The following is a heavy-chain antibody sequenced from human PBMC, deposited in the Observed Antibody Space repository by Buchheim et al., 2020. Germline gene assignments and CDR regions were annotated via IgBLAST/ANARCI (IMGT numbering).Heavy chain of an antibody. CDR1: GFTFSSYG. J-gene: IGHJ4*02. Sequence: QVQLVESGGGVVQPGRSLRLSCAASGFTFSSYGMHWVRQAPGKGLEWVAVISYDGSNKYYADSVKGRFTISRDNSKNPLYLQMNSLRAEDTAVYYCAKDLVGYYDSSGYYQGGLDYWGQGTL. CDR2: ISYDGSNK. CDR3: AKDLVGYYDSSGYYQGGLDY. D-gene: IGHD3-22*01. V-gene: IGHV3-30*18.